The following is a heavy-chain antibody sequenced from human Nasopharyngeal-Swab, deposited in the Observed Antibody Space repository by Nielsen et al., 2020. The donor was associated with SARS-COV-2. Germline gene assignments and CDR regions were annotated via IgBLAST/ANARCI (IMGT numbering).Heavy chain of an antibody. J-gene: IGHJ4*02. CDR3: ARDRTYSSGPDYYFDY. CDR2: IYYSGST. CDR1: GGSVSSGSYY. Sequence: SETLSLTCTVSGGSVSSGSYYWSWIRQPPGKGLEWIGYIYYSGSTNYNPSLKSRVTISVDTSKNQFSLKLSSVTAADTAVYYCARDRTYSSGPDYYFDYWGQGTLVTVSS. V-gene: IGHV4-61*01. D-gene: IGHD6-19*01.